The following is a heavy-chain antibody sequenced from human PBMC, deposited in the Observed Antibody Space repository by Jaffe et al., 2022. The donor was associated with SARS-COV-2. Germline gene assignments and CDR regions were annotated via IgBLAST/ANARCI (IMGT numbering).Heavy chain of an antibody. CDR2: IYHTGTT. CDR3: ARVQHSSAWYGVVH. D-gene: IGHD6-19*01. J-gene: IGHJ4*02. CDR1: GVSISSTNW. Sequence: QVQLQESGPGLVRPSGTLSLTCAVSGVSISSTNWWSWVRQPPGKGLEWIGEIYHTGTTNYSPSLKSRVTMSVDTSKNRFSLNLNSVTAADTAVYYCARVQHSSAWYGVVHWGQGTLVTVSS. V-gene: IGHV4-4*02.